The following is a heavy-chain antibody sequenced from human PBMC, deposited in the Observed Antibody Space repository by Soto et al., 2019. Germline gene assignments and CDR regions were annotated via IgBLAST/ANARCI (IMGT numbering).Heavy chain of an antibody. CDR3: ASDGEYGSGWYSFDP. CDR1: GDSISSYF. Sequence: SETLSLTCTVSGDSISSYFWSWIRQPAGKGLEWIGRMYITGTTSYNPSFKRRVTMSIDTSKNQFSLKMTSVTAADTAVYYCASDGEYGSGWYSFDPWGQGTRVTVSS. D-gene: IGHD6-13*01. CDR2: MYITGTT. V-gene: IGHV4-4*07. J-gene: IGHJ5*02.